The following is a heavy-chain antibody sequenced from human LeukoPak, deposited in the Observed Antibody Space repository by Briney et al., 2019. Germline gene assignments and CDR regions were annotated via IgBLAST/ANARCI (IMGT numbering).Heavy chain of an antibody. D-gene: IGHD5-18*01. V-gene: IGHV3-23*01. Sequence: PGGSLRLSCAASGFSFNNYAMSWVRQAPGKGLEWVSAISGSGGSTYYADSVKGRFTISRDNSKNTLYLQMNSLRAEDTAVYYCATPTPRGYSYGFDYWGQGTLVTVSS. CDR2: ISGSGGST. J-gene: IGHJ4*02. CDR3: ATPTPRGYSYGFDY. CDR1: GFSFNNYA.